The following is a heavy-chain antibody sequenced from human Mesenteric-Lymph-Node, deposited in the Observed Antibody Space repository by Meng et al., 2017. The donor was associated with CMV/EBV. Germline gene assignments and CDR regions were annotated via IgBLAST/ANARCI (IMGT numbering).Heavy chain of an antibody. CDR3: LVGAYYYYYGMDV. J-gene: IGHJ6*02. CDR2: ISNSGSTI. D-gene: IGHD1-26*01. V-gene: IGHV3-11*01. Sequence: GGSLRLSCAASGFTFSDYYMSWIRQAPGKGLEWVSYISNSGSTIYYADSVKGRFTISRDNAKNSLYLQMNSLRAEDTAVYYCLVGAYYYYYGMDVWGQGTTVTVSS. CDR1: GFTFSDYY.